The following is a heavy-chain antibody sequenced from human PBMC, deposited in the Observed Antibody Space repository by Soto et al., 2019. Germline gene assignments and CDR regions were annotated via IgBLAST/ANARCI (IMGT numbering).Heavy chain of an antibody. CDR1: GVSITTNGYS. D-gene: IGHD2-2*02. Sequence: SETLSLTCAVSGVSITTNGYSWSWIRQPPGKGLEWIGYIYPSGTIFYNPSLNSRVTISADTSNNQFSLKLTSVTAADTAVYFCATYTAFAKYYFDYWGRAPLVT. CDR2: IYPSGTI. V-gene: IGHV4-30-2*01. CDR3: ATYTAFAKYYFDY. J-gene: IGHJ4*02.